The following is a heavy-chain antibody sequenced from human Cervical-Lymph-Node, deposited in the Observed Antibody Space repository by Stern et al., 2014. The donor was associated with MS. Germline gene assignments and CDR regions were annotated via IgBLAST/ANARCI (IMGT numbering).Heavy chain of an antibody. J-gene: IGHJ5*02. V-gene: IGHV4-61*02. CDR1: GDSISGSSDY. D-gene: IGHD1-7*01. Sequence: QVQLVQSGPGLVKPSQTLSLSCAVSGDSISGSSDYWSWIRQPAGRGLEWIGRIYPSGSTSYHPSLRSRVTLSVDTSKNQFSLQLSSVTAADTAVYYCVRDVRSMYDWDYFWFDPWGQGTLVTVSS. CDR3: VRDVRSMYDWDYFWFDP. CDR2: IYPSGST.